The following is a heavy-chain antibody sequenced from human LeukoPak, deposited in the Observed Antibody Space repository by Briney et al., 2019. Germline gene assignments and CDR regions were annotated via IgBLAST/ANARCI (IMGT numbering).Heavy chain of an antibody. Sequence: GGSVRLSCAASGFTFSSYAMHWVRQAPGKGLEWVANIKQDGSEKYYVDSVKGRFTISRDNAKNSLYLQMNSLRAEDTAVYYCARDRRDFWSGYYTYYWGQGTLVTVSS. CDR2: IKQDGSEK. CDR3: ARDRRDFWSGYYTYY. J-gene: IGHJ4*02. V-gene: IGHV3-7*01. D-gene: IGHD3-3*01. CDR1: GFTFSSYA.